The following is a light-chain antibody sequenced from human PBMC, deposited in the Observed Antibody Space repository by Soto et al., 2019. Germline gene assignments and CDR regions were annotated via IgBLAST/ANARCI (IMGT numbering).Light chain of an antibody. CDR2: LGS. Sequence: DIVMTQSPLSLPVTPAEPASISCRSSQSLLHSNGYNYLDWYLQKPGQSPQLLIYLGSNRASGVPERFSGSGSGTDFTLKISRVEAEDVGVYYCMQALQTPFTFGGGTKVEIK. J-gene: IGKJ4*01. CDR1: QSLLHSNGYNY. CDR3: MQALQTPFT. V-gene: IGKV2-28*01.